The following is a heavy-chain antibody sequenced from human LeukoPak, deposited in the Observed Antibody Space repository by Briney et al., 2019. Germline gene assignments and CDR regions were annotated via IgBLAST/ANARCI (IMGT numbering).Heavy chain of an antibody. CDR2: IYYSGST. CDR1: GGSISSYY. Sequence: PSETLSLTCTVSGGSISSYYWSWIRQPPGKGLEWIGYIYYSGSTNYNPSLKSRVTISVDTSKSQFSLKLSSVTAADTAVYYCARMKLGATSWFDPWGQGTLVTVSS. CDR3: ARMKLGATSWFDP. J-gene: IGHJ5*02. D-gene: IGHD1-26*01. V-gene: IGHV4-59*01.